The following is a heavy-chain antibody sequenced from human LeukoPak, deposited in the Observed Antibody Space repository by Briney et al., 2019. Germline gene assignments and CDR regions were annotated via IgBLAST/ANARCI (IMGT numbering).Heavy chain of an antibody. V-gene: IGHV4-30-2*01. CDR2: IYHSGST. Sequence: SQTLSLTCAVSGGSISSGGYSWSWIRQPPGKGLEWIGYIYHSGSTYYNPSLKSRVTISVDRSKNQFSLKLSSVTAADTAVYYCARVTNGGYGMDVWGQGTTVTVSS. CDR3: ARVTNGGYGMDV. D-gene: IGHD7-27*01. J-gene: IGHJ6*02. CDR1: GGSISSGGYS.